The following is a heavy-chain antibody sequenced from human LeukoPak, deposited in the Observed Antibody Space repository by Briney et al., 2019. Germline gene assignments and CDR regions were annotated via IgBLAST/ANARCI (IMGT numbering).Heavy chain of an antibody. CDR3: ASASSHRTAAGGDY. Sequence: GRSLRLSCAASGFSFNSYWMHWVRQAPGKGLVWVSRIDEDGKTIDYADSVKGRFTISRDNAKDTLYLQMSSLRVEDTAVYYCASASSHRTAAGGDYWGQGTLVTVST. CDR2: IDEDGKTI. CDR1: GFSFNSYW. D-gene: IGHD6-13*01. V-gene: IGHV3-74*01. J-gene: IGHJ4*02.